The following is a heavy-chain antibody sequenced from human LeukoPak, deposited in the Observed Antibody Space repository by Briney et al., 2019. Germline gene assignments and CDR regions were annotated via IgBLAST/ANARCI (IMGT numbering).Heavy chain of an antibody. V-gene: IGHV1-2*02. J-gene: IGHJ5*02. D-gene: IGHD2-2*01. CDR1: GYTFTGYY. CDR3: ARGVGVVVVPAATSNWFDP. CDR2: INPNSGGT. Sequence: ASVTVSCKASGYTFTGYYMHWVRQAPGQGLEWMGWINPNSGGTNYAQKFQGRVTMTRDTSISTAYMELSRLRSDDTAVYYCARGVGVVVVPAATSNWFDPWGQGTLVTVSS.